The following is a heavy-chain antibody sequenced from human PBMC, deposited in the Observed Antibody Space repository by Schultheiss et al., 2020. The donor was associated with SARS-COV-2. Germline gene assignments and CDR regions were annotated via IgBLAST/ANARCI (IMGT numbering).Heavy chain of an antibody. CDR1: GFTVSSNY. D-gene: IGHD3-3*01. CDR3: AKYDFWSDKGAFDI. CDR2: ISYDGSNK. V-gene: IGHV3-30*18. Sequence: GGSLRLSCAASGFTVSSNYMSWVRQAPGKGLEWVAVISYDGSNKYYADSVKGRFTISRDNAKNTLYLQMNSLRAEDTAVYYCAKYDFWSDKGAFDIWGQGTMVTVSS. J-gene: IGHJ3*02.